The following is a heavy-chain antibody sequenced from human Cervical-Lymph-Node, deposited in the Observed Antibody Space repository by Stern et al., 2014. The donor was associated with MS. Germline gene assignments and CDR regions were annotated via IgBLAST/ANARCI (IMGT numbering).Heavy chain of an antibody. CDR1: GFTFSRYW. Sequence: EMQLVESGGGLVQPGGSLRLACAASGFTFSRYWMHWVRQAPGKGLEWVSRMNEDGRVTNYADSVKGRFTISRDNAKNTLYLQMTGLRAEDTAVYYCATDLAGRDDFWGQGSLVTVS. CDR3: ATDLAGRDDF. V-gene: IGHV3-74*01. J-gene: IGHJ4*02. CDR2: MNEDGRVT.